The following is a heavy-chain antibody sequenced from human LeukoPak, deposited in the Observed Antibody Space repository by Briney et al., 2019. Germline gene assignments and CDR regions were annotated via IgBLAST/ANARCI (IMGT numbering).Heavy chain of an antibody. D-gene: IGHD7-27*01. CDR3: ARELKLGMAPGGYDY. CDR2: ISSSSSYI. Sequence: GGSLRLSCAASGFTFDDYAMHWVRQAPGKGLEWVSSISSSSSYIYYADSVKGRFTISRDNAKNSLYLQMSSLRAEDTAVYYCARELKLGMAPGGYDYWGQGTLVTVSS. J-gene: IGHJ4*02. CDR1: GFTFDDYA. V-gene: IGHV3-21*01.